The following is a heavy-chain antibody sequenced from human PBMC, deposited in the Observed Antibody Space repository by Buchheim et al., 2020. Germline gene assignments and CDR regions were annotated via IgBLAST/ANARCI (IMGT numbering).Heavy chain of an antibody. CDR3: AKDLTDCSSTSCYIVLEYFQH. V-gene: IGHV3-23*01. J-gene: IGHJ1*01. Sequence: EVQLLESGGGLVQPGGSLRLSCAASGFSFSSYGMSWVRQAPGKGLEWVSAISGSGGSTYYADSVKGRFTLSRDNSKKTLYLQMNSLRAEDTAVYYCAKDLTDCSSTSCYIVLEYFQHWGQGTL. CDR1: GFSFSSYG. CDR2: ISGSGGST. D-gene: IGHD2-2*02.